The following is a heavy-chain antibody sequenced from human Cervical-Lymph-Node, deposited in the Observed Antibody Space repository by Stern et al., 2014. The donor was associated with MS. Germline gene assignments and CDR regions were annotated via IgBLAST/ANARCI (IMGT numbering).Heavy chain of an antibody. V-gene: IGHV3-30*01. J-gene: IGHJ4*02. Sequence: MQLVESGGGVVQPGRSLRLSCAASGFTFSSYAMHWVRQAPGKGLEWVAVLSYDGRTKYSADSVKGRFTISRDNSKNTLFLQMNSLRPEDTAVYYCARVQLGYSYGTFDYWGQGTLVTVSS. CDR3: ARVQLGYSYGTFDY. D-gene: IGHD5-18*01. CDR1: GFTFSSYA. CDR2: LSYDGRTK.